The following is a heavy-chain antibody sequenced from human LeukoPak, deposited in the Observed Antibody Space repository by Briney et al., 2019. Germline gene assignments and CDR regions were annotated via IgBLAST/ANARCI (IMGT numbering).Heavy chain of an antibody. CDR1: GFTFSDYY. Sequence: PGGSLRLSCAASGFTFSDYYMSWIRQAPGKGVEWLSHISSSGSTIYYADSVKGRFTISRDNAKNALVLQINSLRAEGTAVYYCAREGPYDFWSGYLGDDAFDIWGQGTMVTVSS. CDR3: AREGPYDFWSGYLGDDAFDI. D-gene: IGHD3-3*01. J-gene: IGHJ3*02. V-gene: IGHV3-11*01. CDR2: ISSSGSTI.